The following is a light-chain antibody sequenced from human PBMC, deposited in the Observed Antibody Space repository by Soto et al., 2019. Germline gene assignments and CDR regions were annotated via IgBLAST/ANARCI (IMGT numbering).Light chain of an antibody. V-gene: IGKV4-1*01. CDR3: QQYYTTPLT. CDR1: QSILSSSNNKNY. CDR2: WAS. Sequence: DIVMTQSPDSLAVSLGERATINCKSSQSILSSSNNKNYLTWYQQKPGQPPKLLIYWASSRESGVPARFSGSGSGTDFTLTISSLQAEDVAVYYCQQYYTTPLTFGGGTKVELK. J-gene: IGKJ4*01.